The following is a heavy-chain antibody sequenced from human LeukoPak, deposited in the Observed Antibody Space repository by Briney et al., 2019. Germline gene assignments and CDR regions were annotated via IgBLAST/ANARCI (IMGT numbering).Heavy chain of an antibody. J-gene: IGHJ6*03. V-gene: IGHV1-8*01. CDR3: ARGRRYCSSTSCYTLYYYYYMDV. CDR1: GYTFTSYD. Sequence: ASVKVSCKASGYTFTSYDINWVRQATGQGLEWMGWMNPNSGNTGYAQKFQGRVTMTRNTTISTAYMELSSLRSEDTAVYYCARGRRYCSSTSCYTLYYYYYMDVWGKGATVTVSS. CDR2: MNPNSGNT. D-gene: IGHD2-2*02.